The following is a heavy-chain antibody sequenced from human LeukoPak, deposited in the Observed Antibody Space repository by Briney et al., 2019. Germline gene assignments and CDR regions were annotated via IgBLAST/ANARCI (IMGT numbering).Heavy chain of an antibody. CDR3: ARASLLWFGETLIY. D-gene: IGHD3-10*01. CDR2: IYYSGST. Sequence: SETLSLTCTVSGGSISSGGYYWSWIRQHPGKGLEWIGYIYYSGSTYYNPSLKSRVTISVDTSKNQFSLKLSSVTAADTAVYYCARASLLWFGETLIYWGQGTLVTVSS. V-gene: IGHV4-31*03. CDR1: GGSISSGGYY. J-gene: IGHJ4*02.